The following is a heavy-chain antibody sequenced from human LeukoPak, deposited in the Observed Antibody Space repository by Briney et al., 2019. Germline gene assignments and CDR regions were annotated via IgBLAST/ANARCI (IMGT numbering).Heavy chain of an antibody. CDR3: TTDVSPYGSGSYYPHFY. Sequence: PGGSLRLSCAASGFTFSNAWMSWVRQAPGKGLEWVGRIKSKTDGGTTDYAAPVKGRFTISRDDSKNTLYLQMNSLKTEDTAVYYCTTDVSPYGSGSYYPHFYWGQGTLVTVSS. D-gene: IGHD3-10*01. V-gene: IGHV3-15*01. CDR1: GFTFSNAW. J-gene: IGHJ4*02. CDR2: IKSKTDGGTT.